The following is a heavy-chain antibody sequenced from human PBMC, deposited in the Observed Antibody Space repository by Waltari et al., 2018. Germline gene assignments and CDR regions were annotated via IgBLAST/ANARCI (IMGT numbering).Heavy chain of an antibody. Sequence: QVQLQESGPGLVKPSETLSLTCTVSGGYISSYYWSWIRQPPGKGLEWIGYIYYSGSTNYNPSLKSRVTISVDTSKNQFSLKLSSVTAADTAVYYCASRGYYSSGWQAFDIWGQGTMVTVSS. D-gene: IGHD6-19*01. V-gene: IGHV4-59*01. CDR2: IYYSGST. CDR1: GGYISSYY. J-gene: IGHJ3*02. CDR3: ASRGYYSSGWQAFDI.